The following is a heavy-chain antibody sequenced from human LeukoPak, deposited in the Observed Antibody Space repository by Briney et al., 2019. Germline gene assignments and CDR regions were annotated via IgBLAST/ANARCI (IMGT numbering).Heavy chain of an antibody. J-gene: IGHJ4*02. D-gene: IGHD6-19*01. V-gene: IGHV4-61*02. Sequence: SETLSHTCTDSGGSISSGIYYWSWIRQPAGKGLEWIGRIYTSGITNYNPSLKSRVTISVDTSMNQFSLKLSSVTAADTAVYYCARGAMYTSGWYVYWGQGTLVTVSS. CDR2: IYTSGIT. CDR1: GGSISSGIYY. CDR3: ARGAMYTSGWYVY.